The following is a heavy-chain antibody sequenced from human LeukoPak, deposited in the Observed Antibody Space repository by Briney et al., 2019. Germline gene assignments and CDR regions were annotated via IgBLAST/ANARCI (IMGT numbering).Heavy chain of an antibody. D-gene: IGHD1-26*01. J-gene: IGHJ5*02. CDR1: GYTFTSYY. CDR3: AKDNSVGDIAWWFDP. Sequence: ASVKVSCKASGYTFTSYYIHWVRQAPGQGLEWVGVIHPPDGSTTYAQKFQGRITMTRDMSTTTVYMELRSLGFEDTAVYYCAKDNSVGDIAWWFDPWGQGTLVTVSS. CDR2: IHPPDGST. V-gene: IGHV1-46*01.